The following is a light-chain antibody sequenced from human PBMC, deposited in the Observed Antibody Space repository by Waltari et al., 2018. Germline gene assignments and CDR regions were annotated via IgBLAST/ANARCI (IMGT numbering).Light chain of an antibody. CDR2: QVS. Sequence: DVVMTQSPLSLAVTLGQPASISCRPSQSLDPSSGNTYLSWFQVRPGQSPRRLINQVSNRDYGVPDRVSGSGSGSDFTLKIGSVEAEDVGLYYCMQARHWQTFGQGTRLEIK. J-gene: IGKJ1*01. CDR1: QSLDPSSGNTY. V-gene: IGKV2-30*02. CDR3: MQARHWQT.